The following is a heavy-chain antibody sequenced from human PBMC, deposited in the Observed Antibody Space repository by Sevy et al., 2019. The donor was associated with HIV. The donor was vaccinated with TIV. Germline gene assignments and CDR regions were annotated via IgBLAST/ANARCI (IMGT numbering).Heavy chain of an antibody. D-gene: IGHD4-17*01. CDR3: ARASTVTNYFDY. CDR1: VGSISSGSYY. CDR2: IYTSGST. V-gene: IGHV4-61*02. J-gene: IGHJ4*02. Sequence: SETLSLTCTVSVGSISSGSYYWSWIRQPAGKGLEWIGRIYTSGSTNYNPSLKSRVTMSVDTSKNQFSLKLSSVTAADTAVYYCARASTVTNYFDYWGQGTLVTVSS.